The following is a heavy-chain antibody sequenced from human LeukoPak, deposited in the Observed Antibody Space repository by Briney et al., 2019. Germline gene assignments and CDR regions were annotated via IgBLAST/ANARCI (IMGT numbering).Heavy chain of an antibody. J-gene: IGHJ4*02. Sequence: KPSETLSLTCTVSGGSISSGDYYWSWMRQPPGKGLEWIGYIYYSGSTYYNPSLKSRVTISVDTSKNQFSLKLSSVTAADTAVYYCARENYDFWSGYSDYWGQGTLVTVSS. V-gene: IGHV4-30-4*08. CDR3: ARENYDFWSGYSDY. D-gene: IGHD3-3*01. CDR1: GGSISSGDYY. CDR2: IYYSGST.